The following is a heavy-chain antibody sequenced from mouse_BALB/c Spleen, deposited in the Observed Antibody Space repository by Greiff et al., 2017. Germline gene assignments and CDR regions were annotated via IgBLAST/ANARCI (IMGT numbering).Heavy chain of an antibody. Sequence: EVQLVASGPGLVKPSQSLSLTCPVTGYSLTRDYAWNLIRQFPGTKLAWMGYISYSGSTSYNPSLKSRISITRDTSKNQFFLQLNSVTTEDTATYYCARQGNYAMDYWGQGTSVTVSA. CDR1: GYSLTRDYA. V-gene: IGHV3-2*02. J-gene: IGHJ4*01. CDR3: ARQGNYAMDY. CDR2: ISYSGST.